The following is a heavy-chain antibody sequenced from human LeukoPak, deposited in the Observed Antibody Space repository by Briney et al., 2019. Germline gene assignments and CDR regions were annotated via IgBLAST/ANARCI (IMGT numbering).Heavy chain of an antibody. CDR1: GYTFIDYY. J-gene: IGHJ4*02. Sequence: ASVKVSCKASGYTFIDYYIHWVRQAPGQGLEWLGRINPNSGGTIYAQKFQGGVTMTRDTSISTAYMELSSLRSEDTAVYYCATGELRRGLLDYWGQGTLVTVSS. D-gene: IGHD1-26*01. CDR2: INPNSGGT. V-gene: IGHV1-2*02. CDR3: ATGELRRGLLDY.